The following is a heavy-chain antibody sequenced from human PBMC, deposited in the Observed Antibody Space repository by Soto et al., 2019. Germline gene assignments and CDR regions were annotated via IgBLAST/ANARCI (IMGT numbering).Heavy chain of an antibody. CDR3: ARYGSGAGDY. CDR1: GFTFSSHW. CDR2: INTDGSVT. Sequence: EVQLVESGGGLVQPGGSLSLSCAASGFTFSSHWMYWVRQAPGKGLVWVSRINTDGSVTSYADSVKGRFTISRDNTKNTLFLLMNSLRTEDTAVYYCARYGSGAGDYWGQGTLVTVSS. D-gene: IGHD6-19*01. V-gene: IGHV3-74*01. J-gene: IGHJ4*02.